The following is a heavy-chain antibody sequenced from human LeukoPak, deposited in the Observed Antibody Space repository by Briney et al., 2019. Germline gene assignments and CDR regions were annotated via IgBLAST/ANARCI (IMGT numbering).Heavy chain of an antibody. CDR3: ARRGITFFGDYLPYYYYGMDV. CDR1: GFTFSSYV. D-gene: IGHD4-17*01. CDR2: IWYDGSNK. J-gene: IGHJ6*02. V-gene: IGHV3-33*01. Sequence: PGGSLRLSCAASGFTFSSYVMHWVRQAPGKGLEWVAVIWYDGSNKYYADSVKGRFTIFRDNSKNTLYLQMNSLRAEDTAVYYCARRGITFFGDYLPYYYYGMDVWGQGTTVTVSS.